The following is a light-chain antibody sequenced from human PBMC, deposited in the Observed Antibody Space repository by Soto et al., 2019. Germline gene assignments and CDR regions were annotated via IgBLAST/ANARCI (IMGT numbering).Light chain of an antibody. J-gene: IGKJ4*01. CDR2: DAS. V-gene: IGKV1-5*01. CDR1: QSINIW. Sequence: DIQMTQSPSTLSASVGDRVTITCRASQSINIWLAWYQQKPGKAPKLLIYDASSLESGVPSRFSGSGSGTEFTLTISSLQPDDFATYYCQQYNSYSTLTFGGGTKVDI. CDR3: QQYNSYSTLT.